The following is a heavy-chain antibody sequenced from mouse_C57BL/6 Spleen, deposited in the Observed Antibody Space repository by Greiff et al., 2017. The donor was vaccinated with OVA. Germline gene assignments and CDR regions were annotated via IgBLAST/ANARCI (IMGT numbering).Heavy chain of an antibody. V-gene: IGHV1-59*01. CDR3: ARSIITTVVAPAY. Sequence: VQLQQPGAELVRPGTSVKLSYKASGYTFTSYWMHWVKQRPGQGLEWIGVIDPSDSYTNYNQKFKGKATLTVDTSSSTAYMQLSSLTSEDSAVYYCARSIITTVVAPAYWGQGTLVTVSA. J-gene: IGHJ3*01. D-gene: IGHD1-1*01. CDR1: GYTFTSYW. CDR2: IDPSDSYT.